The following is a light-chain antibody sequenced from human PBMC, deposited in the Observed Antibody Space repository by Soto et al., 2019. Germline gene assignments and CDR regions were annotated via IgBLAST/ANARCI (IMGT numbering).Light chain of an antibody. CDR2: DAS. CDR3: QQRSNWPSIT. Sequence: EIVLTQSPATLSLYPGERATLSCRSSRSVSSYLAWYQQKPGQAPRLLIYDASNRATGIPARFSGSGSGTDFTLTINSLEPEDFAVYYCQQRSNWPSITFGQGTRLENK. CDR1: RSVSSY. J-gene: IGKJ5*01. V-gene: IGKV3-11*01.